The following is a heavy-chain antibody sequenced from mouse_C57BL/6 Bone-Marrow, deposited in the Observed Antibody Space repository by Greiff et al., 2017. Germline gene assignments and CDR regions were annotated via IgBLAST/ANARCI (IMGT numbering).Heavy chain of an antibody. J-gene: IGHJ2*01. Sequence: VQLQQSGPELVKPGASVKISCKASGYSFTGYYMNWVKQSPEKSLEWIGEINPSTGGTTYNQKFKAKATLTVDKSSSTAYMQLKSLTSEDSAVYYCARGRLIYWGQGTTLTVSS. V-gene: IGHV1-42*01. CDR3: ARGRLIY. CDR2: INPSTGGT. D-gene: IGHD3-2*02. CDR1: GYSFTGYY.